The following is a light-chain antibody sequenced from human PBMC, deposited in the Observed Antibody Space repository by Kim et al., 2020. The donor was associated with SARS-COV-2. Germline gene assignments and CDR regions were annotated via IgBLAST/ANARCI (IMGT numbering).Light chain of an antibody. Sequence: QGQPARSTSYGDALPEKQTYGYQQKSGQAPLLLIYKDSERPSGIPGRFSGSSSGTTVTLTISGVQEEDDADYYCQSADGSGTYVFGTGTKVTVL. CDR1: ALPEKQ. CDR3: QSADGSGTYV. J-gene: IGLJ1*01. CDR2: KDS. V-gene: IGLV3-25*03.